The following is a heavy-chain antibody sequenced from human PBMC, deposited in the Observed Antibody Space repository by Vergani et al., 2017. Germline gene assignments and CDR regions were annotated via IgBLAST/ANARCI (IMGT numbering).Heavy chain of an antibody. CDR1: VGSISSGDYY. D-gene: IGHD5-12*01. J-gene: IGHJ6*02. Sequence: QVQLQESGPGLVKPSQTLSLTCTLSVGSISSGDYYWSWIRQPPGKGLEWIGYIYYSGSTYYNPSLKSRVTISVDTPKNQFSLKLSSVTAADTAVYYCARNSGYDYYYYYGMDVWGQGTTVTVSS. V-gene: IGHV4-30-4*01. CDR3: ARNSGYDYYYYYGMDV. CDR2: IYYSGST.